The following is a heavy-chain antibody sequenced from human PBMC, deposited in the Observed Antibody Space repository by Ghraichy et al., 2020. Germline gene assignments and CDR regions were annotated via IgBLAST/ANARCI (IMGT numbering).Heavy chain of an antibody. J-gene: IGHJ4*01. D-gene: IGHD6-13*01. CDR1: GFTFSNYW. CDR3: AREDHSSSWYLAPDFDY. CDR2: INTDGSVT. Sequence: GGSLRLSCAASGFTFSNYWMHWVRQAPGKGLVWVSRINTDGSVTNYADSVKGRFTISRDNAKNTLYLQMNSLTAEDTAVYYCAREDHSSSWYLAPDFDY. V-gene: IGHV3-74*01.